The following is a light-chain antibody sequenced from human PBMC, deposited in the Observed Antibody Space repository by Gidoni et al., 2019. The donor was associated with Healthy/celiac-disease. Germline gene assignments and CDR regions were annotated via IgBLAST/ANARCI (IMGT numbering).Light chain of an antibody. CDR3: QQYNNWPPWT. J-gene: IGKJ1*01. CDR2: CAS. Sequence: EIAMTQCHATLPVSPGARATLLCRASQSVSSNLAWYQQNSGQAPWLPIYCASTRATGIPARFSGSGSGTGFTLTISSLQSEDFAVYYCQQYNNWPPWTFXQXTKVEIK. V-gene: IGKV3-15*01. CDR1: QSVSSN.